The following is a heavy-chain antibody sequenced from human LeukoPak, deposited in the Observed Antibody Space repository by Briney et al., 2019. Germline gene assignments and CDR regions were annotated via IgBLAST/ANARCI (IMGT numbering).Heavy chain of an antibody. V-gene: IGHV4-61*09. CDR3: ATHYGDYYYYYMDV. D-gene: IGHD4-17*01. J-gene: IGHJ6*03. CDR1: GGSIRSGSYY. Sequence: SETLSLTCTVSGGSIRSGSYYWSWIRQPAGKGLVWIGHIYTRGTTNYNPSVKSRVTVSLDTSKNQFSLQLSSVTHADTAVYYCATHYGDYYYYYMDVWGKGTTVTVSS. CDR2: IYTRGTT.